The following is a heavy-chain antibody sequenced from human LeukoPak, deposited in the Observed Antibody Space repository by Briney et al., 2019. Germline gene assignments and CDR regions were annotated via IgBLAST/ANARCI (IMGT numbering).Heavy chain of an antibody. D-gene: IGHD6-19*01. V-gene: IGHV1-69*05. CDR2: IIPIFGTA. Sequence: SVKVSCKASGGTFSRYAISWVRQAPGQGLEWMGRIIPIFGTANYAQKFQGRVTITTDESTSTAYMELSSLRSEDTAVYYCARDWDPSIVWSDYWGQGTLVTVSS. J-gene: IGHJ4*02. CDR3: ARDWDPSIVWSDY. CDR1: GGTFSRYA.